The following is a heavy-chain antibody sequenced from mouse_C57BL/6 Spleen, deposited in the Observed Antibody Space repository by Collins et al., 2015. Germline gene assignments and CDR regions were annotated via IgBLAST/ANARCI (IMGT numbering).Heavy chain of an antibody. J-gene: IGHJ3*01. V-gene: IGHV1-69*02. CDR2: IDPSDSYT. CDR1: GYTFTSYW. CDR3: ARGKPWFAY. Sequence: QVQLQQPGAELVKPGASVKLSCKASGYTFTSYWMHWVKQRPGQGLEWIGEIDPSDSYTNYNQKFKGKATLTVDKSSSTAYMQLSSLTSEDSAVYYCARGKPWFAYWGQGTLVTVSA.